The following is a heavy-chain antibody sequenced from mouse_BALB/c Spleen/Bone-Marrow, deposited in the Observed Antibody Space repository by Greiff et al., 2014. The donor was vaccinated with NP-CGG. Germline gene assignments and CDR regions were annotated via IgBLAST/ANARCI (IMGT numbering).Heavy chain of an antibody. V-gene: IGHV1-63*02. Sequence: VQLQQSGAELVRPGTSVKMSCKAAGYTFTNYWIGWIKQRPGHGLEWIGDIYCGGGYTNYNEKFKGKATLTADTSSNTTYMHRSSLTAEDSANYYCAREGSYWGQGTLVTVSA. J-gene: IGHJ3*01. CDR1: GYTFTNYW. CDR2: IYCGGGYT. CDR3: AREGSY.